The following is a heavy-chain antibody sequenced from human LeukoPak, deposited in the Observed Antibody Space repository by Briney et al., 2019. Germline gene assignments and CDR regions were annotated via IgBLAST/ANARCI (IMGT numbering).Heavy chain of an antibody. CDR3: ARGMGYSYGHHQGAFDI. CDR1: GYTLTELS. V-gene: IGHV1-24*01. J-gene: IGHJ3*02. Sequence: GASVKVSCKVSGYTLTELSMHWVRQAPGKGLEWMGGFDPEDGETIYAQKFQGRVTVTADTSTSTAYMELRSLRSEDTAVYYCARGMGYSYGHHQGAFDIWGQGTMVTVSS. D-gene: IGHD5-18*01. CDR2: FDPEDGET.